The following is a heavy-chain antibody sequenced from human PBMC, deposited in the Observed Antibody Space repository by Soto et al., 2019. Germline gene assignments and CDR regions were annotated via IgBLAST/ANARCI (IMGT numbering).Heavy chain of an antibody. CDR2: VSGDGANT. V-gene: IGHV3-23*01. CDR3: AKGGWLDN. Sequence: GGSLRLSCAASGFIFSHFDMTWVRQAPGKGLEWVSVVSGDGANTHYADSVKGRFTISRDNSKDTIYLQMNSLRDDDTATYYCAKGGWLDNWGQGTPVTVSS. J-gene: IGHJ4*02. CDR1: GFIFSHFD. D-gene: IGHD2-15*01.